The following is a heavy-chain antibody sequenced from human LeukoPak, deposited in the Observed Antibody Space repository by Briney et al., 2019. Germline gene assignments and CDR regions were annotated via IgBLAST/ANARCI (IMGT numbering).Heavy chain of an antibody. CDR3: ARGVVTTVSYYMDV. J-gene: IGHJ6*03. CDR1: GGSISSHC. V-gene: IGHV4-59*11. Sequence: SETLSLTCTVSGGSISSHCWSWIRQPPGKGLEWIGYIYYSGSTNYNPSLKSRVTISVDTSKNQFSLRLTSVTAADTAVYYCARGVVTTVSYYMDVWGKGTTVTVSS. D-gene: IGHD4-11*01. CDR2: IYYSGST.